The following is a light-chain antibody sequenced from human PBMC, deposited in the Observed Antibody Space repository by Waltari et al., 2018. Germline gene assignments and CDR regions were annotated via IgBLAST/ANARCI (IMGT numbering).Light chain of an antibody. CDR3: ALYMGRGIWV. Sequence: QTVVTQEPSLSVSPGGTVTLTCTLSSGSVSTTSYATWYQQTPGQPPRTLVYKANARSTGVPGRFSGSILWNKAALTITGAQADDESDYYCALYMGRGIWVFGGGTKLTVL. CDR1: SGSVSTTSY. J-gene: IGLJ3*02. V-gene: IGLV8-61*01. CDR2: KAN.